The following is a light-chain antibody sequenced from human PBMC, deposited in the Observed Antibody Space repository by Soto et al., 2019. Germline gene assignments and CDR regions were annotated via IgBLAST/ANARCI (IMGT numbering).Light chain of an antibody. J-gene: IGLJ1*01. CDR3: SSYTSSSTRV. V-gene: IGLV2-14*01. Sequence: LTQPASVSGSPGQSITISCTGTSSDVGAYNYVSWYQQHPAKVPKLMIYDVSNRPSGASNRFSGSKSGNTASLTISGLQAEDEADYYCSSYTSSSTRVFGTGTKVTVL. CDR1: SSDVGAYNY. CDR2: DVS.